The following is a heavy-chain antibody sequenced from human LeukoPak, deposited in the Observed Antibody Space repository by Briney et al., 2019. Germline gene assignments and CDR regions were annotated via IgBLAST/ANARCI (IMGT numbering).Heavy chain of an antibody. J-gene: IGHJ4*02. CDR1: GFTFSSYA. Sequence: GGSLRLSCAASGFTFSSYAMSWVRQAPGKGLEWVSAISGSGGSTYYADSVKGRFTISRDNSKNTLYLQMNSLRAEDTAVYYCAKAKNVLRYFDWLTGYWGQGTLVTVSS. CDR3: AKAKNVLRYFDWLTGY. D-gene: IGHD3-9*01. V-gene: IGHV3-23*01. CDR2: ISGSGGST.